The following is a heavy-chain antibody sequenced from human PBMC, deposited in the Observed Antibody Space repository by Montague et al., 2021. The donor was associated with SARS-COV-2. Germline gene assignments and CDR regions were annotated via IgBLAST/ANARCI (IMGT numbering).Heavy chain of an antibody. J-gene: IGHJ4*02. Sequence: SLRLSCAASGFTFSSYEMNWVRQAPGKGLEWVSYISSSGSTIYYADSXXGRFTISRDNAKNSLYLQMNSLRAEDTAVYYCARDIAVAGKSFDYWGQGTLVTVSS. V-gene: IGHV3-48*03. D-gene: IGHD6-19*01. CDR3: ARDIAVAGKSFDY. CDR2: ISSSGSTI. CDR1: GFTFSSYE.